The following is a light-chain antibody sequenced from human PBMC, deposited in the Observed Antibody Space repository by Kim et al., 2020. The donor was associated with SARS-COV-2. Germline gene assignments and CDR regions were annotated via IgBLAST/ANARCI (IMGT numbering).Light chain of an antibody. CDR1: QSVSNN. CDR2: GAS. Sequence: EIVMTQSPATLSVSPGERATLSCRASQSVSNNLAWYQHKPGQPPRLLIYGASTRATGVPARFSGGGSGTDFTLTVSSLQSEDFAVYYCHQYNDWPPGDTFGQGTTLE. J-gene: IGKJ2*01. CDR3: HQYNDWPPGDT. V-gene: IGKV3-15*01.